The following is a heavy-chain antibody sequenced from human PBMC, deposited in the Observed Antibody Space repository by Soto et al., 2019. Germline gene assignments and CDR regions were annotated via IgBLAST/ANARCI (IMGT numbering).Heavy chain of an antibody. D-gene: IGHD2-2*01. V-gene: IGHV3-74*01. CDR2: INSDGSST. CDR3: ASSPREDIVVVPAAAFDI. J-gene: IGHJ3*02. CDR1: GFTFSSYW. Sequence: GGSLRLSCAASGFTFSSYWMHWVRQAPGKGLVWVSRINSDGSSTSYADSVKGRFTISRDNAKNTLYLQMNSLRAEDTAVYYCASSPREDIVVVPAAAFDIWGQGTMVPVSS.